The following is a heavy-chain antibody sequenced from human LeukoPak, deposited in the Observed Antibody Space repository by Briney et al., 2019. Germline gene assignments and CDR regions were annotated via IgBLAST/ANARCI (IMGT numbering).Heavy chain of an antibody. CDR2: INHSGST. CDR3: ASWRRKGYSSSHYPLGNAFDI. D-gene: IGHD6-13*01. J-gene: IGHJ3*02. Sequence: PSETLSLTCAVYGGSFSGYYWSSIRQPPGKGLEWIGEINHSGSTNYNPSLKSRVTISVDTSKNQFSLKLSSVTAADTAVYYCASWRRKGYSSSHYPLGNAFDIWGQGTMVTVSS. CDR1: GGSFSGYY. V-gene: IGHV4-34*01.